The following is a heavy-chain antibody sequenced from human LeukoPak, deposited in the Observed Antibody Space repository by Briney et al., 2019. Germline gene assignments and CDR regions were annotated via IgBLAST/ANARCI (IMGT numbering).Heavy chain of an antibody. J-gene: IGHJ1*01. CDR1: GGSISSSY. Sequence: SETLSLTCTVSGGSISSSYWSWIRQPPGKGLEWIGYIYYSGSTNYNPSLKSRVAISVDTSKNQFSLKLNSVTAADTAVYYCARGYCSSTICFQYFHHWGQGTLVTASS. D-gene: IGHD2-2*01. V-gene: IGHV4-59*01. CDR2: IYYSGST. CDR3: ARGYCSSTICFQYFHH.